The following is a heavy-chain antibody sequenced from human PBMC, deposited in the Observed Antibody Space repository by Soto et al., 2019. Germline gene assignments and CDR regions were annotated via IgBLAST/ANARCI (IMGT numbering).Heavy chain of an antibody. CDR1: GYTFTSYY. Sequence: GASVKVSSKASGYTFTSYYMHWVRQAPGQGLEWMGIINPSGGSTSYAQKFQGRVTMTRDTSTSTVYMELSSLRSEDTAVYYCARSLQRIWDFDYWGQGTLVTVSS. CDR2: INPSGGST. V-gene: IGHV1-46*01. CDR3: ARSLQRIWDFDY. D-gene: IGHD2-15*01. J-gene: IGHJ4*02.